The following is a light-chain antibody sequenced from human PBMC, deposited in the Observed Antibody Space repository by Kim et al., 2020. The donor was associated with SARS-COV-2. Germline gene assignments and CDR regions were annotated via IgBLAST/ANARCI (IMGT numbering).Light chain of an antibody. CDR3: QQSYSDFRT. Sequence: DIQMTQSPSSLSASVGDRVTITCRASQSISTYLNWYQHKPGKAPNLLIYAASSLQSGVPPRFSGSGSGTDFTLTISSLQPEDFASYYCQQSYSDFRTFGQGTKVDIK. CDR2: AAS. J-gene: IGKJ1*01. V-gene: IGKV1-39*01. CDR1: QSISTY.